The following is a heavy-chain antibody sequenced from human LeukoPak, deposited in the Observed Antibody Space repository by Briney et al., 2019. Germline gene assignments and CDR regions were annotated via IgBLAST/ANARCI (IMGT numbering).Heavy chain of an antibody. D-gene: IGHD6-13*01. CDR2: IYYSGST. Sequence: SETLSLTCTVSGGSISSGGYYWSWIRQHPGKGLEWIGYIYYSGSTYYNPSLKSRVTISVDTSKNQFSLKLSSVTAADTAVYYCARKMVEGSGSSWYWPFDYWGQGTLVTVSS. CDR1: GGSISSGGYY. V-gene: IGHV4-31*03. J-gene: IGHJ4*02. CDR3: ARKMVEGSGSSWYWPFDY.